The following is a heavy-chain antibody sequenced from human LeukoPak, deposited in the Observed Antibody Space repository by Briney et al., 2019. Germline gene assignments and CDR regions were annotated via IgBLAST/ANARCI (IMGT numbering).Heavy chain of an antibody. V-gene: IGHV4-34*01. CDR3: ASSTIFGVVANRFDP. CDR2: INHSGST. J-gene: IGHJ5*02. Sequence: SETLSLTCAVYGGSFSGYYWSWIRQPPGKGLEWIGEINHSGSTNYNPSLKSRVTVSVDTSKNQFSLKLSSVTAADTALYYCASSTIFGVVANRFDPWGQGTLVTVSS. CDR1: GGSFSGYY. D-gene: IGHD3-3*01.